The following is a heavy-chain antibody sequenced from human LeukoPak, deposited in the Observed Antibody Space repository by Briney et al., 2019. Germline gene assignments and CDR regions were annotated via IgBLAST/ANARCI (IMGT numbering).Heavy chain of an antibody. D-gene: IGHD6-19*01. CDR2: IYYSGST. J-gene: IGHJ2*01. V-gene: IGHV4-39*07. CDR3: ASTKRSSGWYWYFDL. CDR1: GCSISSSSYY. Sequence: SETLSLTCTVSGCSISSSSYYWGWIRQPPGKGLGWIGSIYYSGSTYYNPSLKSRVTISVDMSKNQFSLKLSSATAADTAVYYCASTKRSSGWYWYFDLWGRGTLVTVSS.